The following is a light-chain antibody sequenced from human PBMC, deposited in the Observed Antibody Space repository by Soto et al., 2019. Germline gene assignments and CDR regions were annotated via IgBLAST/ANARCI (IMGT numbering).Light chain of an antibody. CDR2: EVR. V-gene: IGLV2-14*01. Sequence: QSALTQPASVSGSPGQSITISCTGTSSDIGGYNYVSWYQQHPGKGPKLMIYEVRNRPSGISNRFSASKSGNTASLTISGLQAEDEAHYYCSSYASGSPYVFGTGTQLNVL. CDR1: SSDIGGYNY. CDR3: SSYASGSPYV. J-gene: IGLJ1*01.